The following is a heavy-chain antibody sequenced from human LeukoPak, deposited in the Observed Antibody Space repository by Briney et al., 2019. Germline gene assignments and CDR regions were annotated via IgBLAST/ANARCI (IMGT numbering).Heavy chain of an antibody. J-gene: IGHJ4*02. CDR3: ARMYGSGSYTVDY. D-gene: IGHD3-10*01. V-gene: IGHV1-2*02. Sequence: TSVKVSCKASGYTFTGYYMHWVRQAPGQGLEWMGWINPNSVGTNYAQKFQGRVTMTRDTSISTAYMELSRLRSDDTAVYYCARMYGSGSYTVDYWGQGTLVTVSS. CDR2: INPNSVGT. CDR1: GYTFTGYY.